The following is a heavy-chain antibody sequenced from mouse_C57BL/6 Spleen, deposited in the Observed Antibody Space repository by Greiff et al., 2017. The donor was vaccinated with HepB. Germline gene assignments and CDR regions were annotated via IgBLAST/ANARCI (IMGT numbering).Heavy chain of an antibody. CDR2: ISYDGSN. Sequence: ESGPGLVKPSQSLSLTCSVTGYSITSGYYWNWIRQFPGNKLEWMGYISYDGSNNYNPSLKNRISITRDTSKNQFFLKLNSVTTEDTATYYCAREGGARYFDVWGTGTTVTVSS. CDR3: AREGGARYFDV. CDR1: GYSITSGYY. J-gene: IGHJ1*03. D-gene: IGHD1-3*01. V-gene: IGHV3-6*01.